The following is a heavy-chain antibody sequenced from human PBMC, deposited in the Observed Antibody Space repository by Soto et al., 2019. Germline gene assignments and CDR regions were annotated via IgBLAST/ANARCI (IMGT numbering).Heavy chain of an antibody. CDR3: AFSMVRGALGIYSYGVYI. Sequence: PGGSLRLSCVVSGFTFSRDWMSWVRQAPGKGLEWVANINRDGSDKYYVDSVEGRFTISRDNAKNSMYLQMNSLRADDTAVYYCAFSMVRGALGIYSYGVYIWGQGTTVTVSS. CDR1: GFTFSRDW. CDR2: INRDGSDK. V-gene: IGHV3-7*05. D-gene: IGHD3-10*01. J-gene: IGHJ6*02.